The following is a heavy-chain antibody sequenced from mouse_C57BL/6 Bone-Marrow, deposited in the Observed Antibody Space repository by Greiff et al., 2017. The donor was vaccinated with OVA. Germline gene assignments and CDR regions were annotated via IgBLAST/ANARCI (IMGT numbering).Heavy chain of an antibody. Sequence: QVQLQQPGAELVMPGASVKLSCKASGYTFTSYWMHWVKQRPGQGLEWIGEIDPSDSYTNYNQKFKGKSTLTVDKSSSTADMQLSSLTSEDSAVDYCATEAMDYWGQGTAVTVSA. CDR1: GYTFTSYW. V-gene: IGHV1-69*01. CDR2: IDPSDSYT. J-gene: IGHJ4*01. CDR3: ATEAMDY.